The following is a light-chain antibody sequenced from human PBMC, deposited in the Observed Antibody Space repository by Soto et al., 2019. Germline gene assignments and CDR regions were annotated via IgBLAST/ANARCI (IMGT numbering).Light chain of an antibody. Sequence: QSVLTQPPSVSAAPGQKVTISCSGSSSNIGNNYVSWYQQLPGTAPKLLIYDNNKRPSGIPDRFSGSKSGTSATLGITGLQTGDEAEYYFGTWDSSLSAVVFGGGTKLTVL. CDR3: GTWDSSLSAVV. J-gene: IGLJ2*01. CDR2: DNN. V-gene: IGLV1-51*01. CDR1: SSNIGNNY.